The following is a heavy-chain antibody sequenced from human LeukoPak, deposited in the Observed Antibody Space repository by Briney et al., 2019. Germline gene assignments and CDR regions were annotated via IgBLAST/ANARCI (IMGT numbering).Heavy chain of an antibody. D-gene: IGHD2-21*01. CDR2: INPNSGGT. Sequence: ASVKVSCKTSGYSFTDYYMHWVRQAPGQGLEWMGWINPNSGGTSSAQKFQGGVTMTRDTSITTVYMEVSRLTSDDTAIYYCARADRLHGGPYLIGPWGQGTLVTVSS. CDR3: ARADRLHGGPYLIGP. J-gene: IGHJ5*02. CDR1: GYSFTDYY. V-gene: IGHV1-2*02.